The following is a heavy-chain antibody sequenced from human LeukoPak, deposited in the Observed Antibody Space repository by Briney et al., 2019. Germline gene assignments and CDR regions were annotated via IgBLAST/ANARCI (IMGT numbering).Heavy chain of an antibody. D-gene: IGHD2-15*01. CDR3: ASGPPMDCSGGSCYSEAIDY. CDR1: GGSFSGYY. Sequence: SETLSLTCAVYGGSFSGYYWSWIRQPPGKGLEWIGEINHSGSTNYNPSLKSRVTISVDTSKNQFSLKLSSVTAADTAVYYCASGPPMDCSGGSCYSEAIDYWGQGTLVTVSS. J-gene: IGHJ4*02. V-gene: IGHV4-34*01. CDR2: INHSGST.